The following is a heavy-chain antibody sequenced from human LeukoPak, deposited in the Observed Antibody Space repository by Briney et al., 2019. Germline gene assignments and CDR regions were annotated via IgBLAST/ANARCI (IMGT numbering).Heavy chain of an antibody. D-gene: IGHD6-19*01. CDR1: GGSISSSSYY. CDR2: IYYSGST. Sequence: SETLSLTCTVSGGSISSSSYYWGWIRQPPGKGLEWIGSIYYSGSTYYNPSLKSRVTISVDTSKTQFSLKLSSVTAADTAVYYCASRGLVFGFFDYWGQGPLVTVSS. J-gene: IGHJ4*02. V-gene: IGHV4-39*01. CDR3: ASRGLVFGFFDY.